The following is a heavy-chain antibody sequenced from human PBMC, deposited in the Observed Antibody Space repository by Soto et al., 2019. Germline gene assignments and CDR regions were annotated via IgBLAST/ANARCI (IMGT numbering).Heavy chain of an antibody. Sequence: QVQLQESGPGLVKPSETLSLTCTVSGDSISSFYWNWXXQPPGKGLEWIGYIYSSGHTHYNPSLXXXXXXXXXXXXXXXXXXXXXXXXXXXXXXXXXXDSFNNGLYFDHWGRGILVTVSS. J-gene: IGHJ4*02. D-gene: IGHD2-8*01. V-gene: IGHV4-4*08. CDR1: GDSISSFY. CDR3: XXDSFNNGLYFDH. CDR2: IYSSGHT.